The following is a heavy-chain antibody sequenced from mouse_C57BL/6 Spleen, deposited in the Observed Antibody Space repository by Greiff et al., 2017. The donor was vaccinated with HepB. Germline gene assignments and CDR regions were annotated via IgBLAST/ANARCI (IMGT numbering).Heavy chain of an antibody. V-gene: IGHV2-6*03. J-gene: IGHJ3*01. D-gene: IGHD2-10*02. CDR3: ARLLYGNYGGFAY. Sequence: VKLLESGPGLVAPSQSLSITCTVSGFSLTSYGVHWVRQPPGKGLEWLVVIWSDGSTTYNSALKSRLSISKDNSKSQVFLKMNSLQTDDTAMYYGARLLYGNYGGFAYWGQGTLVTVSA. CDR1: GFSLTSYG. CDR2: IWSDGST.